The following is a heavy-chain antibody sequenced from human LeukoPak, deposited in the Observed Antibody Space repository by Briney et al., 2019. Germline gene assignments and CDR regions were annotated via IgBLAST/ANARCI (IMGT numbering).Heavy chain of an antibody. D-gene: IGHD4-23*01. Sequence: PGGSLRLSCGASGFTFHSYGMHWVRQAPGKGLEWVAVISFDGTTKYYADSVKGRFTISRDNSKYTLYLQMNSLRVEDTAVYYCARRIGGDSNYWGQGTLVTVSS. CDR1: GFTFHSYG. CDR2: ISFDGTTK. CDR3: ARRIGGDSNY. V-gene: IGHV3-30*03. J-gene: IGHJ4*02.